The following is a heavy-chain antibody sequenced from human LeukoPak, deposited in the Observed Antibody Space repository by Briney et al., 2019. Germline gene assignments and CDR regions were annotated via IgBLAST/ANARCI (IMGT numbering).Heavy chain of an antibody. CDR2: IYYSWSA. J-gene: IGHJ4*02. D-gene: IGHD1-26*01. CDR3: ARVLIVGAIYFDY. Sequence: SETLSLTCTVSGGSFSSYYWSWIRQPPGKGLEWLGYIYYSWSANYNPSLKSRVTISVDMSKDQFSLKLSSVSAADTAVYYCARVLIVGAIYFDYWGQGTLVTVSS. V-gene: IGHV4-59*01. CDR1: GGSFSSYY.